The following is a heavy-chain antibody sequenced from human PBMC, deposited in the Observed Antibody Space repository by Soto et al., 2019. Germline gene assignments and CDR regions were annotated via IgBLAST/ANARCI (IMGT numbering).Heavy chain of an antibody. J-gene: IGHJ4*02. CDR3: AGGSGWLSDY. V-gene: IGHV3-7*03. CDR2: IRKDGSEK. D-gene: IGHD6-19*01. CDR1: GFSIRSYC. Sequence: LRLSCAASGFSIRSYCMNWVRQAPGKGLEGVAIIRKDGSEKYYVDSVKGRFTISRDNAKNSLYLQMNSPRDDDTAVYYCAGGSGWLSDYWGRGTLVTVSS.